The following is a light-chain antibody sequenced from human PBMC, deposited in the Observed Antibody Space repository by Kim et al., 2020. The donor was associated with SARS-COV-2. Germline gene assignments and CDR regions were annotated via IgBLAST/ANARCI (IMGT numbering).Light chain of an antibody. CDR3: QQYSDYPHT. CDR2: DAS. J-gene: IGKJ2*01. CDR1: QSVGQY. V-gene: IGKV1-16*02. Sequence: SAAIGDTITIICRASQSVGQYVAWFRQKPGKAPESLLYDASNLHTGVPSHFTGRGSVTSFTLTIAGLQPEDFGTYYCQQYSDYPHTFGQGTKLEI.